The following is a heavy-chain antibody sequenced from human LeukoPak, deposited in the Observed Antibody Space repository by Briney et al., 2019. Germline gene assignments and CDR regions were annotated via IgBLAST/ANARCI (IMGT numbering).Heavy chain of an antibody. Sequence: ASAKVSCKASGYTFTSYYMHWVRQAPGQGLEWMGIIDPSGGSTTYAQKFQGRVTMTRDMSTSTVYMELSSLRSEDTAVYYCARDGSFLESIVVVASNWFDPWGQGTLVTVSS. CDR2: IDPSGGST. CDR1: GYTFTSYY. D-gene: IGHD2-2*01. J-gene: IGHJ5*02. CDR3: ARDGSFLESIVVVASNWFDP. V-gene: IGHV1-46*01.